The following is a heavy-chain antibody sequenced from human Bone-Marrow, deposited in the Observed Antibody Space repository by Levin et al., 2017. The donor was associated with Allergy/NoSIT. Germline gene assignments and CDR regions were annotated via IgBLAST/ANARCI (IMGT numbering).Heavy chain of an antibody. V-gene: IGHV4-30-2*01. Sequence: SETLSLTCVVSGGSISSGGYSWNWIRQPPGKGLEWIGNIYQSGSTHYNPSLKSRVNISSDRSKSQFSLKLNSVTTADTAVYYCAREVLFGNWFDPWGQGTLVIVSS. CDR1: GGSISSGGYS. CDR2: IYQSGST. J-gene: IGHJ5*02. CDR3: AREVLFGNWFDP. D-gene: IGHD2-21*01.